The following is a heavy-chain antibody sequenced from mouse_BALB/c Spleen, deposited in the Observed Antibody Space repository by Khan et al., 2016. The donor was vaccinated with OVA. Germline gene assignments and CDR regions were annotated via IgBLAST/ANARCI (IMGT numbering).Heavy chain of an antibody. CDR1: GYTFTDYY. V-gene: IGHV1-77*01. D-gene: IGHD1-2*01. CDR3: ERRNYFGYTFAY. CDR2: IYPRSGNT. Sequence: QVQLQQSGAELARPGASVKLSCKASGYTFTDYYINWVKQRTGQGLEWIGEIYPRSGNTYYNEKFKGKATLTADKSSSIAYMQLSSLTSEDSAVYFCERRNYFGYTFAYWGQGTLVTVSA. J-gene: IGHJ3*01.